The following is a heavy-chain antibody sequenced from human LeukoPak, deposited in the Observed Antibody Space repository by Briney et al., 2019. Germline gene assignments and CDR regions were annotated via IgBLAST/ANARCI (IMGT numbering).Heavy chain of an antibody. Sequence: GESLKISCKGSGYSFTSYWIGWVRQMPGEGLEWMGIIYPGDSDTRYSPSFQGQVTISADKSISTAYLQWSSLKASDTAMYYCARQADITMVRGVIITIGVSWFDPWGQGTLVTVSS. D-gene: IGHD3-10*01. CDR1: GYSFTSYW. V-gene: IGHV5-51*01. CDR2: IYPGDSDT. J-gene: IGHJ5*02. CDR3: ARQADITMVRGVIITIGVSWFDP.